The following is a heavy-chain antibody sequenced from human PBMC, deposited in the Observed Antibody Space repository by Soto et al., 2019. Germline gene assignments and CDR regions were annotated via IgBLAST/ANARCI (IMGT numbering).Heavy chain of an antibody. Sequence: QVQLVESGGGVVQPGRSLRLSCAASGFTFSSYGMHWVRQAPGKGLEWVAVIWYDVSNKYYADSVKGRFTISRDNSKNTMYLQMHSLRAVGKAVYYCAIVSFDILTGYLDYWGQGTLVTVSS. CDR2: IWYDVSNK. J-gene: IGHJ4*02. V-gene: IGHV3-33*01. CDR3: AIVSFDILTGYLDY. D-gene: IGHD3-9*01. CDR1: GFTFSSYG.